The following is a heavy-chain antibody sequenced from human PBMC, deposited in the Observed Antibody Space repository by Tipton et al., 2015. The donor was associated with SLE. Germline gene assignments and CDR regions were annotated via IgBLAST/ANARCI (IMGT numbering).Heavy chain of an antibody. CDR3: TTSYYYEYYFDY. CDR2: IKSKTDGGTT. V-gene: IGHV3-15*01. CDR1: GFTFSNAW. Sequence: GSLRLSCAASGFTFSNAWMSWVRQAPGKGLEWVGRIKSKTDGGTTDYAAPVKGRFTISRDDSKNTLYLQMNSLKTEDTAVYYCTTSYYYEYYFDYWGQGTLVTVSS. D-gene: IGHD3-22*01. J-gene: IGHJ4*02.